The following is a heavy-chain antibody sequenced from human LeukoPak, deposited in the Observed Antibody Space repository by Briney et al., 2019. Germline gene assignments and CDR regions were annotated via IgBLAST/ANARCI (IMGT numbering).Heavy chain of an antibody. CDR2: ISSSSSYI. CDR3: ARARGQMATNCCGIDY. J-gene: IGHJ4*02. Sequence: GGSLILSCAASGFTFSSYSMNWVRQAPGKGLEWVSSISSSSSYIYYADSVKGRFTISRDNAKNSLYLQMNSLRAEDTAVYYCARARGQMATNCCGIDYWGQGTLVTVSS. CDR1: GFTFSSYS. V-gene: IGHV3-21*01. D-gene: IGHD5-24*01.